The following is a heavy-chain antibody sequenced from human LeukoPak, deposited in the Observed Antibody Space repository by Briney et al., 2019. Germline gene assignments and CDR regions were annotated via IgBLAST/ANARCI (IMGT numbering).Heavy chain of an antibody. CDR2: ISGSGGST. CDR1: GFTFSSQA. D-gene: IGHD1-26*01. Sequence: GGSLRLSCAASGFTFSSQAMSWVRQAPGKGLEWVSAISGSGGSTYYADSVKGRFTISRDNSKSTLYLQMNSLTAEDTAVYYCARGGYSGTYYFDYWGQGTLVTVSS. CDR3: ARGGYSGTYYFDY. V-gene: IGHV3-23*01. J-gene: IGHJ4*02.